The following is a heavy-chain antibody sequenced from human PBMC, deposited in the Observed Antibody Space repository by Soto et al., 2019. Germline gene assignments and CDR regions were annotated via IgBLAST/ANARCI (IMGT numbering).Heavy chain of an antibody. V-gene: IGHV3-21*01. CDR3: ASVSSMTTEVGSTFYYYYYYDMDV. J-gene: IGHJ6*02. CDR2: ISSSSSYI. Sequence: PGWSLRLSCASSVFTFISYSMNWVRQAPGKGLEWVSSISSSSSYIYYADSVKGRFTISRDNAKNSLYLQMNSLRAEDTAVYYCASVSSMTTEVGSTFYYYYYYDMDVWGQGTTVTVSS. D-gene: IGHD4-4*01. CDR1: VFTFISYS.